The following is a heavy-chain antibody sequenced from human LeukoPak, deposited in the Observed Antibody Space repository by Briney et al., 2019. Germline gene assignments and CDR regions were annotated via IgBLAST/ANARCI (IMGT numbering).Heavy chain of an antibody. V-gene: IGHV3-33*01. J-gene: IGHJ4*02. CDR1: GFTFSSYG. CDR3: ARDLGRVVVAANFDY. CDR2: IWYDGSKK. Sequence: GGSLRLSCAASGFTFSSYGMHWVRQAPGKGLEWVAVIWYDGSKKYYADSVKGRFTISRDNSKNTLYLQMNSLRAEDTAVYYCARDLGRVVVAANFDYWGQGTLVTVSS. D-gene: IGHD2-15*01.